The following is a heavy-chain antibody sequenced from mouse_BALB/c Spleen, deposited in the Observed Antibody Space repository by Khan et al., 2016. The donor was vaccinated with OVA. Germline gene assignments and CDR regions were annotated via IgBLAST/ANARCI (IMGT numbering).Heavy chain of an antibody. J-gene: IGHJ3*01. CDR1: GYTFTSYW. Sequence: VQLQQSGAELAKPGASVKMSCKASGYTFTSYWMHWVKQRPGQGLEWIGYINPSTGYTEYNQRFKEKATLTADKSSSTAYMQLSSLTSEESAVYDCSTLGRRSAVITYWGQGTLVTVSA. CDR3: STLGRRSAVITY. D-gene: IGHD3-1*01. CDR2: INPSTGYT. V-gene: IGHV1-7*01.